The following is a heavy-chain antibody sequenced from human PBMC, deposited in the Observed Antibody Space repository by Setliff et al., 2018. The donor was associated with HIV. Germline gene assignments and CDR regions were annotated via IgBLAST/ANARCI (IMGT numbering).Heavy chain of an antibody. CDR1: GSTSSTYD. CDR2: MNPNSGNT. D-gene: IGHD6-13*01. V-gene: IGHV1-8*01. CDR3: ASSWSRVPYYGMDV. J-gene: IGHJ6*02. Sequence: GASVKVSCKASGSTSSTYDINWVRQAPGQGPEWMGWMNPNSGNTGYAPKLQGRVTMTRNTSISTAYMELSSLRSDDTAVYYCASSWSRVPYYGMDVWGQGTTVTVSS.